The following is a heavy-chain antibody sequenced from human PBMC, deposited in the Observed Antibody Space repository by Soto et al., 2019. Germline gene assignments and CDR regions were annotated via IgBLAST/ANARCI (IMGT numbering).Heavy chain of an antibody. J-gene: IGHJ2*01. CDR2: IIPIFGTA. CDR3: ARTIVLMVYATGPGHWYFDL. D-gene: IGHD2-8*01. V-gene: IGHV1-69*13. Sequence: SVKVSCKASGGTFSSYAISWVRQAPGQGLEWMGGIIPIFGTANYAQKFQGRVTITADESTSTAYMELSSLRSEDTAVYYCARTIVLMVYATGPGHWYFDLWGRGTLVTVSS. CDR1: GGTFSSYA.